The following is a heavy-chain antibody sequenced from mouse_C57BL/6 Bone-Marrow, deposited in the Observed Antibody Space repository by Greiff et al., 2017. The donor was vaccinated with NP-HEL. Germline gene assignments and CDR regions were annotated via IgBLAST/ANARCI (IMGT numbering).Heavy chain of an antibody. CDR2: ISNGGGST. CDR1: GFTFSDYY. V-gene: IGHV5-12*01. CDR3: ARRGLGLYYFDY. J-gene: IGHJ2*01. D-gene: IGHD3-3*01. Sequence: DVMLVESGGGLVQPGGSLKLSCAASGFTFSDYYMYWVRQTPEKRLEWVAYISNGGGSTYYPATVKGRFTISRDNAKNTLYLQMSRLKSEDTAMYYCARRGLGLYYFDYWGQGTTLTVSS.